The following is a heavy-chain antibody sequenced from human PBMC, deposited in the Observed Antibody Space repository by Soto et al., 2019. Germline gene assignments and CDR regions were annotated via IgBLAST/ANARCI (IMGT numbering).Heavy chain of an antibody. V-gene: IGHV1-69*08. CDR2: IIPLHNTS. Sequence: SVKVSCRVSGGAFTNYSLNWVRHAPGQGLEWLGGIIPLHNTSNYSLKLLGRGSVTADISSNTVYMHLSGLTSDDTATYYCAVWSNWNPLYYRGMDVWGQGTTVTVSS. D-gene: IGHD1-20*01. CDR1: GGAFTNYS. J-gene: IGHJ6*02. CDR3: AVWSNWNPLYYRGMDV.